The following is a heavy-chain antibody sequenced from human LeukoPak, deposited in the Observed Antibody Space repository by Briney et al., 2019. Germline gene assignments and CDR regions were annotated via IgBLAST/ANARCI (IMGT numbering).Heavy chain of an antibody. CDR3: AKAVSAAMVPYYFDY. Sequence: PGGSLRLSCAASGFTFSSYAMSWVRQAPGKGLEWVSAISGSGGSTYYADSVKGRFTISRDNSKNTLYLQMNSLRAEDTAVYYCAKAVSAAMVPYYFDYRGQGTLVTVSS. CDR2: ISGSGGST. V-gene: IGHV3-23*01. CDR1: GFTFSSYA. D-gene: IGHD5-18*01. J-gene: IGHJ4*02.